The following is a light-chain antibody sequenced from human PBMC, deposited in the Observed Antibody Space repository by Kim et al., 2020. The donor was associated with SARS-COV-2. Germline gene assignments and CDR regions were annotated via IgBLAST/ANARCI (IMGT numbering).Light chain of an antibody. V-gene: IGKV1-16*01. CDR2: GAS. CDR3: QQYSRFPIT. CDR1: KDVGNY. Sequence: ETIGDRDTSTCRASKDVGNYLAWVQQKPGKAPKSLIYGASILQSGLPSRFSGRGSGTIFTLTISTLQPEDFATYYCQQYSRFPITFGQGTRLEIK. J-gene: IGKJ5*01.